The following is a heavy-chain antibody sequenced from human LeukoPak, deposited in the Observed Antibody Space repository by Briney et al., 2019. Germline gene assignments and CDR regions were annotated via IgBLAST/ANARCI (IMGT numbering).Heavy chain of an antibody. V-gene: IGHV3-30*02. Sequence: GGSLRLSCAPSGSTFTGFDMNWVRQRPDKGLEWVAFIRFDGSQKYYADSVRGRFTVSRYNSRNMLYLQLDSLRDDNTAVYYCARRLHDSGSYSADYWGQGTLVTVSS. CDR1: GSTFTGFD. CDR3: ARRLHDSGSYSADY. D-gene: IGHD3-10*01. J-gene: IGHJ4*02. CDR2: IRFDGSQK.